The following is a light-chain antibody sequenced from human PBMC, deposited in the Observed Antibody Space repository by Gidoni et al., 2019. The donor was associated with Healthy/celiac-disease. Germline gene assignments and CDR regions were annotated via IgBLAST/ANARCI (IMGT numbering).Light chain of an antibody. J-gene: IGKJ1*01. CDR2: DAS. Sequence: EIVLTQSPATLSLSPGERATLSCRASQSVSSYFAWYQQKPGQAPRLLIDDASNRATGIPARCSGSGSGTDFTLTISSLEPEDFAVYYCQQRSNWPWTFGQXTKVEIK. CDR1: QSVSSY. CDR3: QQRSNWPWT. V-gene: IGKV3-11*01.